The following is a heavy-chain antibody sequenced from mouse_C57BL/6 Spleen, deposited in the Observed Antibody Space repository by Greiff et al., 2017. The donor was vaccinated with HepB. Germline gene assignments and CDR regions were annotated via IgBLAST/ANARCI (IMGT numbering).Heavy chain of an antibody. CDR3: TREGIYYGSSRHYYAMDY. CDR2: IDPETGGT. Sequence: QVQLQQSGAELVRPGASVTLSCKASGYTFTDYEMHWVKQTPVHGLEWIGAIDPETGGTAYNQKFKGKAILTADKSSSTAYMELRSLTSEDSAVYYCTREGIYYGSSRHYYAMDYWGQGTSVTVSS. V-gene: IGHV1-15*01. D-gene: IGHD1-1*01. CDR1: GYTFTDYE. J-gene: IGHJ4*01.